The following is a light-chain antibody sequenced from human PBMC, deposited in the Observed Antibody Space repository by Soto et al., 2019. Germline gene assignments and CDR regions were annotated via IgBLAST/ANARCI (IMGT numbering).Light chain of an antibody. CDR3: QQCSNWHPEIT. CDR2: DAS. CDR1: QNISIY. V-gene: IGKV3-11*01. J-gene: IGKJ5*01. Sequence: EIVLTQSPATLSLSPGERATLSCRASQNISIYLAWYQQRPGQAPRLLIYDASNRATGIPARFSGSVSGTDFTLTISSLEPEDFAVYYCQQCSNWHPEITFGQGTRLDIK.